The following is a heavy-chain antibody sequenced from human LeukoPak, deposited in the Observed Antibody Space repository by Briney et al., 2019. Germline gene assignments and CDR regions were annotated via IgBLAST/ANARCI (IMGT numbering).Heavy chain of an antibody. Sequence: GGSLRLSCAASGFTFSSYAMHWVRQAPGEGLEWVAVISYDGSNKYYADSVKGRFTISRDNSKNTLYLQMNSLRAEDTAVYYCARAHEDTPFDYWGQGTLVTVSS. CDR2: ISYDGSNK. D-gene: IGHD5-18*01. CDR3: ARAHEDTPFDY. CDR1: GFTFSSYA. V-gene: IGHV3-30*04. J-gene: IGHJ4*02.